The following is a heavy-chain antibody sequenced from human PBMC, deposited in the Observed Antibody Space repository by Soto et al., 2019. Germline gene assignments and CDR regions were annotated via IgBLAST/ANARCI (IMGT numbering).Heavy chain of an antibody. CDR2: ISGSGDSA. Sequence: VQLLESGGGLVQPGGSLRLSCAASGFIFRDYAMNWVRQAPGKGLEWVSDISGSGDSARYADNVKGRFTITRDNSRDTVYLHMNSLRADDTAVYYCGKERPGSGWSVCDFWGQGDLVTVSS. J-gene: IGHJ4*02. CDR3: GKERPGSGWSVCDF. D-gene: IGHD6-19*01. V-gene: IGHV3-23*01. CDR1: GFIFRDYA.